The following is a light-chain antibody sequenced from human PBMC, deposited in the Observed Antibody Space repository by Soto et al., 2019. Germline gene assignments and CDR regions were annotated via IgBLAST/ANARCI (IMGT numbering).Light chain of an antibody. CDR3: QQYNNWPPVFT. CDR1: QSVSSD. Sequence: EIVMTQSPATLSVSPGETATLSCRASQSVSSDLAWYQQKPGQAPRLLIYGASTRAAGIPARFSGSGSGTELTLTISSLQSEDFAVYYCQQYNNWPPVFTFGPGTKVDIK. J-gene: IGKJ3*01. V-gene: IGKV3-15*01. CDR2: GAS.